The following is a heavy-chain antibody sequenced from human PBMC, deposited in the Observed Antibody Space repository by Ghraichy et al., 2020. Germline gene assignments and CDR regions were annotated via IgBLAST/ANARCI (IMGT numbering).Heavy chain of an antibody. CDR3: ARGRYCGGGACYPRPSSFGY. Sequence: SETLSLTCSVYGGSIGGYYWSWIRQSPGQGLEWIGEINYVGVTIYNPSLESRVTISLDTYDNQFSLSLTSLTAADTALYFCARGRYCGGGACYPRPSSFGYWGQGIPVTVSS. D-gene: IGHD2-15*01. CDR1: GGSIGGYY. V-gene: IGHV4-34*01. CDR2: INYVGVT. J-gene: IGHJ4*02.